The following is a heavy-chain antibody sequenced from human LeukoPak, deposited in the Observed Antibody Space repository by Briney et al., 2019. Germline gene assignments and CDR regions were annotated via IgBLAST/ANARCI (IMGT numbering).Heavy chain of an antibody. CDR1: GYTFTSYG. CDR2: ISAYNGNT. D-gene: IGHD6-19*01. CDR3: ARAGSGSGWYFDY. V-gene: IGHV1-18*01. Sequence: ASVKVSCKASGYTFTSYGISWVRQAPGQGLEWMGWISAYNGNTNYAQKLQGRVTMTTDTSTSTACMELRSLRSDDTAVYYCARAGSGSGWYFDYWGQGTLVTVSS. J-gene: IGHJ4*02.